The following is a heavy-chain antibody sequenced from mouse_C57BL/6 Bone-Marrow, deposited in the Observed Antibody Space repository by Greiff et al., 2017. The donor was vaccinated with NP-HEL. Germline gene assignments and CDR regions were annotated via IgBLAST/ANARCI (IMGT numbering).Heavy chain of an antibody. CDR2: ISSGGGYT. Sequence: EVQLVESGADLVKPGASLKLSCAASGFTFSSYGMSWVRQTPDKRLEWVATISSGGGYTYYPDSVKGRFTIARDNATNTLYLQLSSLKSEDTAMYYCGRHETTALDYWGQGTTLTVSS. V-gene: IGHV5-6*01. J-gene: IGHJ2*01. D-gene: IGHD1-2*01. CDR1: GFTFSSYG. CDR3: GRHETTALDY.